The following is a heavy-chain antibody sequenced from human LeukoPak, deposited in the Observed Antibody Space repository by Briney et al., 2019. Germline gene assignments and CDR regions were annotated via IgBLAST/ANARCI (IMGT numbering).Heavy chain of an antibody. CDR1: GGFISSYY. D-gene: IGHD2-2*01. Sequence: SETLSLTCTVSGGFISSYYWSWIRQPAGKGLEWIGRIYTSGSTNYNPSLKSRVSMSVHTSKNQFSLKLSSVTAADTAVYYCARVRYQGFDPWGQGTLVIVSS. V-gene: IGHV4-4*07. J-gene: IGHJ5*02. CDR3: ARVRYQGFDP. CDR2: IYTSGST.